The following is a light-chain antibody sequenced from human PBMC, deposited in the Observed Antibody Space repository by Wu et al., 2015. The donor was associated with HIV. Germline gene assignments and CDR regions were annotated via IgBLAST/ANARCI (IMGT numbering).Light chain of an antibody. J-gene: IGKJ1*01. CDR1: QSVSSN. V-gene: IGKV3-15*01. CDR3: HQYGSSPGT. CDR2: GAS. Sequence: EIVMTQSPATLSVSPGERATLSCRASQSVSSNLAWYQQKPGQAPRLLIYGASTRATGIPARFSGSGSGTDFTLTISRLEPEDFAVYYCHQYGSSPGTFGQGTKVEIK.